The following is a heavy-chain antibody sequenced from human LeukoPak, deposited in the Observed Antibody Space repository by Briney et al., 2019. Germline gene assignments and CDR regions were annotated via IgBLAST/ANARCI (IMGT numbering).Heavy chain of an antibody. Sequence: GRSLTLSWAPAGVTFTGYFMNWIRQAPGKWLEWVSYIIPCSDYTNYADSVKGRFTISRDNAKNSLYLQMNSLRAEDTAVYFCARSGYSGYDPDYWGQGTLVTVSS. CDR2: IIPCSDYT. CDR3: ARSGYSGYDPDY. CDR1: GVTFTGYF. D-gene: IGHD5-12*01. J-gene: IGHJ4*02. V-gene: IGHV3-11*06.